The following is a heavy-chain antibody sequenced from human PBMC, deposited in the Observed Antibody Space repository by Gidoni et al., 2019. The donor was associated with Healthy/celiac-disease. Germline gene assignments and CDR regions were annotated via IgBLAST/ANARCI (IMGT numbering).Heavy chain of an antibody. CDR3: ARSRNYYYGMDV. J-gene: IGHJ6*02. CDR1: GFTFSSYS. V-gene: IGHV3-21*01. CDR2: ISSSSSYI. Sequence: EVQLVESGGGLVKPGGSLRLSCAASGFTFSSYSMNWVRQAPGKGLEWVSSISSSSSYIYYADSVKGRFTISRDNAKNSLYLQMNSLRAEDTAVYYCARSRNYYYGMDVWGQGTTVTVSS.